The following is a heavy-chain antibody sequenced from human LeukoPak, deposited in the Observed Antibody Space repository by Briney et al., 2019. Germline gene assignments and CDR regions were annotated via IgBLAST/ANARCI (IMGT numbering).Heavy chain of an antibody. J-gene: IGHJ4*02. V-gene: IGHV3-66*01. Sequence: PGGSLRLSCSVSGFTVSSNYMSWVRQAPGKGLEWVSVIYSGGNTYYTDSVKGRFTISRDNSKNTVYLQMNNLRAEDTAVYYCATDGDFWSGDFDYWGQGTLVTVPS. CDR2: IYSGGNT. D-gene: IGHD3-3*01. CDR1: GFTVSSNY. CDR3: ATDGDFWSGDFDY.